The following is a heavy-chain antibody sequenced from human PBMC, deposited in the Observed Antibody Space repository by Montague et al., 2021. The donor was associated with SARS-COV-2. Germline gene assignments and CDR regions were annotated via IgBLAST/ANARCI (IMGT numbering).Heavy chain of an antibody. CDR3: ARVGWALRVGDYYGDY. Sequence: SEILSLTCAVYGGSFSGYYWSWIRQPPGKGLEWIGNSNYTGSTNYNSSXXSRLTISVDTSENQFYLKVTSVTPADTAVYYCARVGWALRVGDYYGDYWGQGTLVTVSS. J-gene: IGHJ4*02. CDR2: SNYTGST. V-gene: IGHV4-59*01. D-gene: IGHD1-26*01. CDR1: GGSFSGYY.